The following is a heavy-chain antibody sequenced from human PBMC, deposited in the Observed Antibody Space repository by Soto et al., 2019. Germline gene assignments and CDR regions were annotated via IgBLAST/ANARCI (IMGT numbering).Heavy chain of an antibody. Sequence: PGGSLRLSCAASGFTFDDYAMHWVRQGPGKGLEWVSGISWKSGRIAYADSVKGRFTISRDNAKNSLYLQMNSLRAEDTALYYCAKDLYSNYGDAFDIWGQGTMVTVSS. CDR2: ISWKSGRI. CDR3: AKDLYSNYGDAFDI. CDR1: GFTFDDYA. J-gene: IGHJ3*02. V-gene: IGHV3-9*01. D-gene: IGHD4-4*01.